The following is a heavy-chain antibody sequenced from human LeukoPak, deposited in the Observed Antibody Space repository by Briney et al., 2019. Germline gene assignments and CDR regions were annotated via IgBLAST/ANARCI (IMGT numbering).Heavy chain of an antibody. D-gene: IGHD3-16*01. J-gene: IGHJ3*02. Sequence: WGSLRLSCAASGFTFSSYERNWVHQAPGKGLEWVSYSSSDGGTIYYADSVKSRFTISRDNAKNSLYLQMNNLRAEDTAVYYCSKDLGALGAFDIWGQGTMVTVSS. V-gene: IGHV3-48*03. CDR3: SKDLGALGAFDI. CDR1: GFTFSSYE. CDR2: SSSDGGTI.